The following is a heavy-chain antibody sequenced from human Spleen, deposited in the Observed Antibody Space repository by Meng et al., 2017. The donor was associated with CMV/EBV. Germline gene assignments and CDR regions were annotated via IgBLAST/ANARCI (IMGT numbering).Heavy chain of an antibody. D-gene: IGHD3-16*01. CDR2: IDHSGNS. J-gene: IGHJ5*02. CDR1: GGSITTDKR. Sequence: SGGSITTDKRWTWVRHPPGKGLERVGEIDHSGNSNSNPYLKSRLTLSLDTSKNHLSLRMTSVTAEDTAIYYCARVREHTSLGNYWFDPWGQGTLVTVSS. V-gene: IGHV4/OR15-8*02. CDR3: ARVREHTSLGNYWFDP.